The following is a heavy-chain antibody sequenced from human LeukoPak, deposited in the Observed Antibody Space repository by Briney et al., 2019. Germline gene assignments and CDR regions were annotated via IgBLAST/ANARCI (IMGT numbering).Heavy chain of an antibody. V-gene: IGHV1-18*01. CDR3: ARGLRSSWYPFPPAYYYYYMDV. CDR2: ISAYNGNT. D-gene: IGHD6-13*01. Sequence: ASVKVSCKASGYTFTSYGISWVRQAPGQGLEWMGWISAYNGNTNYAQKLQGRVTMTTDTSTSTAYMELRSLRSDDTAVYYCARGLRSSWYPFPPAYYYYYMDVWGKGTTVTISS. J-gene: IGHJ6*03. CDR1: GYTFTSYG.